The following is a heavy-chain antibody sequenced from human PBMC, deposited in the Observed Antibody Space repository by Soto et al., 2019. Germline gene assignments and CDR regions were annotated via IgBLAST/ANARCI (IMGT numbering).Heavy chain of an antibody. J-gene: IGHJ6*02. CDR1: GFTFSSYA. CDR2: ISYDGSNK. V-gene: IGHV3-30-3*01. Sequence: GGSLRLSCAASGFTFSSYAMHWVRQAPGKGLEWVAVISYDGSNKYYADSVKGRFTISRDNSKNTLYLQMNSLRAEDTAVYYCARELRQGGYYYYGMDVWGQGTTVTVSS. D-gene: IGHD3-16*01. CDR3: ARELRQGGYYYYGMDV.